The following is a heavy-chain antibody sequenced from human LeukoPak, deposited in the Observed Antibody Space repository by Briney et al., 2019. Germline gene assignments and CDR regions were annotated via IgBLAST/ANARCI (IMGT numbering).Heavy chain of an antibody. CDR2: TTNLGDT. CDR1: AFTFSAYD. J-gene: IGHJ4*02. CDR3: ARVLRDSDGWYHIDN. V-gene: IGHV3-13*04. Sequence: GGSLRPSCAASAFTFSAYDMHCVRHASGKVLEWVSATTNLGDTRYPDPVRGRITIPRDNAKNSLYIQLKTLRAGNTAVYSCARVLRDSDGWYHIDNWGQGTLVTVSS. D-gene: IGHD6-19*01.